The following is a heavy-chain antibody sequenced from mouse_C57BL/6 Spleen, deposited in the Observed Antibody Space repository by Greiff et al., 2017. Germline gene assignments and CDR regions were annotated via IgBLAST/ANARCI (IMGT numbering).Heavy chain of an antibody. V-gene: IGHV14-4*01. J-gene: IGHJ4*01. CDR3: TTGGGSY. CDR2: IDPENGDT. CDR1: GFNIKDDY. Sequence: EVQLQQSGAELVRPGASVKLSCTASGFNIKDDYMHWVKQRPEQGLEWIGWIDPENGDTEYASKFQGKATITADTSSNTAYLQLSSLTSEDTAVYYCTTGGGSYWGQGTSVTVSS. D-gene: IGHD1-1*01.